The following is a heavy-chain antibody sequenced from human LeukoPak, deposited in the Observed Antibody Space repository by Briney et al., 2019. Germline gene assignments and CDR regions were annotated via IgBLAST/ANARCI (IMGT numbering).Heavy chain of an antibody. J-gene: IGHJ4*02. CDR1: VFTLDDYA. V-gene: IGHV3-9*01. Sequence: GGSLRLSCPASVFTLDDYAMHWVRQPPGKGLEWVSGISLNSGNIGYADCVKGRFTIYRDNAKNYLYLRMNSLRAEDTALYYCAKDTGIAAAGPPRYWGQGTLVTVSS. D-gene: IGHD6-13*01. CDR3: AKDTGIAAAGPPRY. CDR2: ISLNSGNI.